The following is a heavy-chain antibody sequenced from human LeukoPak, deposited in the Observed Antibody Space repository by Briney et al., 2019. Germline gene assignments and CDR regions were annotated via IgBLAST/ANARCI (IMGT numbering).Heavy chain of an antibody. Sequence: PGGSLRLSCAASGFTFSNAWMNWVRQAPGKGLEWVGRIKSKADGGTTDHAAPVKGRFTISRDDSKNTLYLQMNSLKTEDTAVYYCTTYSYGSTFDYWGQGTLVTVSS. D-gene: IGHD5-18*01. CDR3: TTYSYGSTFDY. CDR1: GFTFSNAW. V-gene: IGHV3-15*01. CDR2: IKSKADGGTT. J-gene: IGHJ4*02.